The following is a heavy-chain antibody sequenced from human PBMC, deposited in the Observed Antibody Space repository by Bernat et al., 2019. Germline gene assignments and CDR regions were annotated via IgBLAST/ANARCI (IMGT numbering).Heavy chain of an antibody. D-gene: IGHD4-11*01. CDR2: IYYSGST. CDR1: GGSISSSSYY. V-gene: IGHV4-39*01. J-gene: IGHJ4*02. Sequence: QVQLQESGPGLVKPSETLSLTCTVSGGSISSSSYYWGWIRQPPGKGLEWIGSIYYSGSTYYNPSLKSRVTISVDTSKNQFSLKLSSVTAADTAVYYCATNSRELTTVTYFDYWGQGTLVTVSS. CDR3: ATNSRELTTVTYFDY.